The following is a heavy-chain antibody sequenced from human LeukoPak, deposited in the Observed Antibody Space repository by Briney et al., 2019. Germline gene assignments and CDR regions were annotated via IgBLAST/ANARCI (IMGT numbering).Heavy chain of an antibody. CDR3: ARDVNRGSSWAFDY. D-gene: IGHD6-13*01. J-gene: IGHJ4*02. Sequence: NPSETLSLTCTVSGGSISSYYWSWIRQPAGKGLEWIGRIYTSGSTNYNPSLKSRVTMSVDTSKNQFSPKLSSVTAADTAVYYCARDVNRGSSWAFDYWGQGTLVTVSS. CDR2: IYTSGST. V-gene: IGHV4-4*07. CDR1: GGSISSYY.